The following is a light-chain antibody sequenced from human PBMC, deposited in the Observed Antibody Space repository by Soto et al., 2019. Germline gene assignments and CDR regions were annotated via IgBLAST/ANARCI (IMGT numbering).Light chain of an antibody. J-gene: IGLJ7*01. CDR3: QSYDNSLSGL. V-gene: IGLV1-40*01. Sequence: QSVLTQPPSVSGAPGQRVTISCTGTSSNIGAGYDVHWYQQLPGTAPKLLIYGNNNRPSGVPDRFSGSKSGTSASLAITDLQTEDEADYYCQSYDNSLSGLFGGGTQLTVL. CDR1: SSNIGAGYD. CDR2: GNN.